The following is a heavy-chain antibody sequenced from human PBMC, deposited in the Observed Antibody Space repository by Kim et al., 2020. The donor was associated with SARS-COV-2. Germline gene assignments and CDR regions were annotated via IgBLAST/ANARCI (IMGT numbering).Heavy chain of an antibody. V-gene: IGHV4-59*08. D-gene: IGHD6-13*01. J-gene: IGHJ4*02. CDR3: ARLNGGIAAAGTRDY. Sequence: SRKSRVTISVDTSKNQFSLRLSSVTAADTAVYYCARLNGGIAAAGTRDYWGQGTLVTVSS.